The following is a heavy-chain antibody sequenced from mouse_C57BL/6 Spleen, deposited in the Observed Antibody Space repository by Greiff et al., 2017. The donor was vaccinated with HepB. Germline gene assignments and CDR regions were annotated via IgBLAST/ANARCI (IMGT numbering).Heavy chain of an antibody. CDR3: ARHETGTYFDY. V-gene: IGHV5-6*01. Sequence: EVQLVESGGDLVKPGGSLKLSCAASGFTFSSYGMSWVRQTPDKRLEWVATISSGGSYTYYPDSVKGRFTISRDNAKNTLYLQMSSRKSEDTAMYYCARHETGTYFDYWGQGTTLTVSS. D-gene: IGHD4-1*01. J-gene: IGHJ2*01. CDR1: GFTFSSYG. CDR2: ISSGGSYT.